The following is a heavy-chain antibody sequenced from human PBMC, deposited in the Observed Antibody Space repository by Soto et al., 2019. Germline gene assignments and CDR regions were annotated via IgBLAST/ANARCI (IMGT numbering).Heavy chain of an antibody. CDR3: ARPTGGHDAGGNYMDV. J-gene: IGHJ6*03. CDR1: GGSLSSYP. Sequence: QVQLLQSGSEVKKPGSSVKVSCRASGGSLSSYPVTWVRQAPGQGLEWMGRIIPIVGLTNYAQKFQGRVTITADKSTSTAYIELSTRRSDDTAVYYCARPTGGHDAGGNYMDVWGKGTTVIVSS. V-gene: IGHV1-69*02. D-gene: IGHD2-8*02. CDR2: IIPIVGLT.